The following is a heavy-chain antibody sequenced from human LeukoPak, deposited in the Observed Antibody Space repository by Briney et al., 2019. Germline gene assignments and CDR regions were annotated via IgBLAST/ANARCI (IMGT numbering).Heavy chain of an antibody. D-gene: IGHD3-22*01. V-gene: IGHV1-8*01. Sequence: ASVKVSCKASGYTFTSYNINWFRQAPGRGFEWRGFVSPHNGDTGYTQNFQGRVTMTRDTSINTAYMELSGLRSEDTAGYYWVRHYYDYVAFDIWGQGTMVIVSS. CDR1: GYTFTSYN. CDR3: VRHYYDYVAFDI. J-gene: IGHJ3*02. CDR2: VSPHNGDT.